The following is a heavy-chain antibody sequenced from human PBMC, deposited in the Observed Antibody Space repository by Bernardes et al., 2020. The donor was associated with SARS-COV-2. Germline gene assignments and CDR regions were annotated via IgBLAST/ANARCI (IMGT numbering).Heavy chain of an antibody. CDR2: INESGST. V-gene: IGHV4-34*01. J-gene: IGHJ2*01. Sequence: SETLSLTCAVYSGSFSGYYWSWIRQTPGKGLEWMGEINESGSTKYNTALKSRVTISVDPSKNQFSLKLNSVTAADTAVYYCAIGSSAVVSHFMLLFANWYFDLWPRAPLVTVSS. CDR1: SGSFSGYY. D-gene: IGHD2-15*01. CDR3: AIGSSAVVSHFMLLFANWYFDL.